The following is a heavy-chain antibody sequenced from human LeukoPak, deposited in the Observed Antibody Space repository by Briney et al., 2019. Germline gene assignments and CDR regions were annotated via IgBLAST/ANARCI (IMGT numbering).Heavy chain of an antibody. CDR2: IDPSDSYT. V-gene: IGHV5-10-1*01. J-gene: IGHJ3*02. Sequence: GESLKISCEGSGYRFTSYWISWVRQMPGKGLEWMGRIDPSDSYTNYSPSFQGHVTISADKSISTAYLQWSSLKASVTAMYYCARRALPPAYCGGDCYDAFDIWGQGTMVTVSS. CDR1: GYRFTSYW. CDR3: ARRALPPAYCGGDCYDAFDI. D-gene: IGHD2-21*02.